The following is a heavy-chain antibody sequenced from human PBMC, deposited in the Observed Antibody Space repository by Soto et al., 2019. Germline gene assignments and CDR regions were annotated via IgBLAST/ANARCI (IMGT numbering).Heavy chain of an antibody. Sequence: QVQLVQTGAKVKKPGASVKVSCKASGYTFTSYGISWVGQAPGQGLGWMGWISAYNGNTKYAQKLQGRVTMTTDTSTSTAFMELRSLRSDDTAVYYCARDLGGSYYAPVDYWGQGTLVTVSS. CDR2: ISAYNGNT. V-gene: IGHV1-18*01. J-gene: IGHJ4*02. D-gene: IGHD1-26*01. CDR1: GYTFTSYG. CDR3: ARDLGGSYYAPVDY.